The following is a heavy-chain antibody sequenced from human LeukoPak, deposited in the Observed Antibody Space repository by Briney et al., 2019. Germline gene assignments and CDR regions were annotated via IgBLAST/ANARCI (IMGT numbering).Heavy chain of an antibody. V-gene: IGHV1-2*06. Sequence: ASVKVSCKASGYTFTGYYMHWVRQAPGQGLEWMGRINPNSGGTNYAQKFQGRVTMTRDTSISTAYMELSRLRSDDTAVYYCAIEGSGYDKTFDYWGQGTLVTVSS. CDR3: AIEGSGYDKTFDY. D-gene: IGHD5-12*01. J-gene: IGHJ4*02. CDR2: INPNSGGT. CDR1: GYTFTGYY.